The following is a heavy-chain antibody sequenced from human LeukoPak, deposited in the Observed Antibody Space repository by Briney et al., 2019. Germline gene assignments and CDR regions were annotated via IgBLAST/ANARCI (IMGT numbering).Heavy chain of an antibody. CDR2: MNPNSGNT. D-gene: IGHD3-3*01. CDR3: ARGERRITIFGVVIYYYGMDV. CDR1: GYTFTSYD. V-gene: IGHV1-8*01. J-gene: IGHJ6*02. Sequence: ASVKVSCKASGYTFTSYDINWVRQATGQGLEWMGWMNPNSGNTGYAQKFQGRVTMTRNTSISTAYMELSSLRSEDTAAYYCARGERRITIFGVVIYYYGMDVWGQGTTVTVSS.